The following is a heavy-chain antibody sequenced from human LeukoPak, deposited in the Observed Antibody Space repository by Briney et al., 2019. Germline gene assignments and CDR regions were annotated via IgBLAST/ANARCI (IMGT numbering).Heavy chain of an antibody. D-gene: IGHD6-13*01. V-gene: IGHV4-59*01. J-gene: IGHJ5*02. CDR2: IYYSGST. Sequence: SETLSLTCTVSGSSISSYYWSWIRQPPGKGLEWIGYIYYSGSTNYNPSLKSRVTISVDTSKNQFSLKLSSVTAADTAVYYCARAIDAELSIAAAADPWGQGTLVTVSS. CDR3: ARAIDAELSIAAAADP. CDR1: GSSISSYY.